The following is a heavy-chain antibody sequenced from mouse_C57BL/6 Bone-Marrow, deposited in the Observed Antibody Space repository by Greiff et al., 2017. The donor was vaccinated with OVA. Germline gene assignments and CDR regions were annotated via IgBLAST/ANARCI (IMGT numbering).Heavy chain of an antibody. CDR2: INPYNGGT. CDR3: ARRGYGNYRDYYAMDY. V-gene: IGHV1-19*01. CDR1: GYTFTDYY. D-gene: IGHD2-1*01. J-gene: IGHJ4*01. Sequence: EVQLQESGPVLVKPGASVKMSCKASGYTFTDYYMNWVKQSHGKSLEWIGVINPYNGGTSYNQKFKGKATLTVDKSSSTAYMELNSLTSEDSAVYYCARRGYGNYRDYYAMDYWGQGTSVTVTS.